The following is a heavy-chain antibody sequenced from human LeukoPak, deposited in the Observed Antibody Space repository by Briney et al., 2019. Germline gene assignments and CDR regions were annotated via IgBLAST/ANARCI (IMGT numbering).Heavy chain of an antibody. Sequence: GGSLRLSCTVSGFSVSAIYLSWVRQVPGKGLQWVSGIYSAGTSFHAESLEGRFTVSRDNAKTSLYLQMISLRAEDTAVYYCARHLSGVTGYTYGRGIDYWGQGTLVTVSS. D-gene: IGHD5-18*01. V-gene: IGHV3-66*04. J-gene: IGHJ4*02. CDR1: GFSVSAIY. CDR2: IYSAGTS. CDR3: ARHLSGVTGYTYGRGIDY.